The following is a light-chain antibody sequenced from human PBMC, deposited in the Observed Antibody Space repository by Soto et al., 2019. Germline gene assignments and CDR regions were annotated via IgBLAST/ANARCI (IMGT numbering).Light chain of an antibody. V-gene: IGKV1-5*01. J-gene: IGKJ1*01. CDR2: DAS. CDR3: QQFIDGWT. Sequence: IQMTQSPSTLSASIGDRVTITCRASQSINNRLGWYQQMPGKAPNLLIYDASSLESGVPSRFRGSGSDTEFTLTSSGLQPDDFATYYCQQFIDGWTIGKGTKVDSK. CDR1: QSINNR.